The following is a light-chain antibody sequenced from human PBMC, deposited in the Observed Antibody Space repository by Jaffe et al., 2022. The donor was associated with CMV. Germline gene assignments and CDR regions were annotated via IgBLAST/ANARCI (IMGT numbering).Light chain of an antibody. CDR1: QSVSSGY. CDR2: DPS. J-gene: IGKJ1*01. V-gene: IGKV3-20*01. Sequence: EIVLTQSPGTLSLSPGERATLSCRASQSVSSGYLAWYQQKPGQAPRLLMYDPSSRATGIPDRFSGSGSGTDFTLTISRLEPEDFAVYYCQQYGSSPKTFGQGTKVEIK. CDR3: QQYGSSPKT.